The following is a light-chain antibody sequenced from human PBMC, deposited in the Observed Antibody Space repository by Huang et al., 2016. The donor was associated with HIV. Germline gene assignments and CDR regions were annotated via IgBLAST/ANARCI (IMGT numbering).Light chain of an antibody. CDR3: QQYDSYPIT. Sequence: DIQMTQSPSTLSASVGDRVTITCRDSQSISTWLAWYQQKPGKAPNLLIYKASSLESGVPSRFSGSGSGTEFTLTITSLQPDDFATYYCQQYDSYPITFGQGTRLEIK. CDR1: QSISTW. CDR2: KAS. V-gene: IGKV1-5*03. J-gene: IGKJ5*01.